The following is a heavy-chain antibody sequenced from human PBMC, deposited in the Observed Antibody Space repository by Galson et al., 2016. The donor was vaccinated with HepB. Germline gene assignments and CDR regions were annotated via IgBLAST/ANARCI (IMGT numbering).Heavy chain of an antibody. CDR3: ARGGRSSMIRFDY. D-gene: IGHD3-10*01. Sequence: SETLSLTCAVYGGSFSGYFWSWIRQPPGKGLEWIGEINHSESTNYNPSLKSRVIISVDTSKTQISLKLRAVTAADTAVYYCARGGRSSMIRFDYWGQGTLVTVSS. CDR2: INHSEST. J-gene: IGHJ4*02. CDR1: GGSFSGYF. V-gene: IGHV4-34*01.